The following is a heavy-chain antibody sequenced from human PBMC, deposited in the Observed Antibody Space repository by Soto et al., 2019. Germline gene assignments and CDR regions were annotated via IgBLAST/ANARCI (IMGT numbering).Heavy chain of an antibody. J-gene: IGHJ6*03. V-gene: IGHV3-53*04. Sequence: GGSLRLSCAASGFTVSSNYMSWVRQAPGKGLEWVSVIYSGGSTYYADSVKGRFTISRHNSKNTLYLQMNSLRAEDTAVYYCASSWVRGVPVYYYYMDVWGKGTTVTVSS. CDR3: ASSWVRGVPVYYYYMDV. D-gene: IGHD3-10*01. CDR1: GFTVSSNY. CDR2: IYSGGST.